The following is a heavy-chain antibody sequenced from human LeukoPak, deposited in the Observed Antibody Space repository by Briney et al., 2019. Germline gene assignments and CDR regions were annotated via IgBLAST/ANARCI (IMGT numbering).Heavy chain of an antibody. CDR3: ARDRANYDILTGYYTGYYYGMDV. D-gene: IGHD3-9*01. CDR1: GFTFSDYY. Sequence: PGGSLRLSCAASGFTFSDYYMSWIRQAPGKGLEWVSYISSSGSTIYYADSVKGRFTIFRDNAKNSLYLQMNSLRAEDTAVYYCARDRANYDILTGYYTGYYYGMDVWGQGTTVTVSS. CDR2: ISSSGSTI. J-gene: IGHJ6*02. V-gene: IGHV3-11*01.